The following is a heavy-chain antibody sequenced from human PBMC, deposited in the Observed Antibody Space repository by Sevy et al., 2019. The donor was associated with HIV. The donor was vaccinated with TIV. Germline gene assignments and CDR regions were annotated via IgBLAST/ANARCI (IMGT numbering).Heavy chain of an antibody. CDR3: TTDTLRDYFDY. J-gene: IGHJ4*02. V-gene: IGHV3-15*01. CDR1: GFTFSNAW. CDR2: IKSKTDGGTT. Sequence: GGSLRLSCAASGFTFSNAWMSWVRQAPGKGLEWVGRIKSKTDGGTTDYAAPVKGRFTISRDDSENTLYLQMNSLKTEDTAVYYCTTDTLRDYFDYWGQGTLVTVSS.